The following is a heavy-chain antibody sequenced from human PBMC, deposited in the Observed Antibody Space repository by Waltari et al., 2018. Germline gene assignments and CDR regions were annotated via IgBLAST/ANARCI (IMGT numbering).Heavy chain of an antibody. Sequence: QVQLVQSGAEVKKPGSSVKVSCKASGGTFSSYPISWVRPAPGQGLEWMGRIIPILGIANYAQKFQGRVTITADKSTSTAYMGLSSLRSEDTAVYYCARGLGDYGAFDIWGQGTMVTVSS. CDR1: GGTFSSYP. D-gene: IGHD4-17*01. J-gene: IGHJ3*02. CDR3: ARGLGDYGAFDI. V-gene: IGHV1-69*02. CDR2: IIPILGIA.